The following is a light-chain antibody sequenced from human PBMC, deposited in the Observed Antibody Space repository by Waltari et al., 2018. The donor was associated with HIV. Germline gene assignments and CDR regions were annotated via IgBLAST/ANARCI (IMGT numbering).Light chain of an antibody. J-gene: IGLJ3*02. Sequence: QSVLTPPPSASGTPGQRVPISCSGGSANIGSHFVYWYQQVAGTTPKLLIFGTNKRPSGVPDRFSGSKSGTSASLSISGLRPEDEADYYCATWDDSSSGSWVFGGGTKVTVL. CDR1: SANIGSHF. V-gene: IGLV1-47*01. CDR3: ATWDDSSSGSWV. CDR2: GTN.